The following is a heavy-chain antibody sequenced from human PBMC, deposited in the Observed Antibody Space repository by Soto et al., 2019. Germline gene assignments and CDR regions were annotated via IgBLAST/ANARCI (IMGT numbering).Heavy chain of an antibody. CDR1: GYTFTSYD. D-gene: IGHD4-17*01. CDR3: ARANYGDQNYYYYYYMDG. J-gene: IGHJ6*03. V-gene: IGHV1-8*01. Sequence: ASAQVSCKASGYTFTSYDINRVRQATGQGLEGMGWMNPNSGNTGYAQKFQGRVTMTRNTSISTAYMELSSLRSEDTAVYYCARANYGDQNYYYYYYMDGWGKGTTVNVSS. CDR2: MNPNSGNT.